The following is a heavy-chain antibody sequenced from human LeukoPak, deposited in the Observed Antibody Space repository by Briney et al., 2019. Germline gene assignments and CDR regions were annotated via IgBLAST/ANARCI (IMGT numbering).Heavy chain of an antibody. V-gene: IGHV3-23*01. CDR1: GFTFSSYA. D-gene: IGHD3-22*01. J-gene: IGHJ5*02. Sequence: PGGSLRLSCAASGFTFSSYAMSWVRQAPGKGLEWVSAISGSGGSTYYADSVKGRFTISRDNSKNTLYPQMNSLRAEDTAVYYCAKDYYYDSSGYPNVNWFDPWGQGTLVTVSS. CDR3: AKDYYYDSSGYPNVNWFDP. CDR2: ISGSGGST.